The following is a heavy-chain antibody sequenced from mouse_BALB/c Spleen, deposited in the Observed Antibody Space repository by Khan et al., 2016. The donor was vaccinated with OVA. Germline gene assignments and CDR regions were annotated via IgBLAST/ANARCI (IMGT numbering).Heavy chain of an antibody. J-gene: IGHJ2*01. V-gene: IGHV1-7*01. Sequence: QVQLQQSGAELAKPGASVKMSCKASGYTFINYWILWVKQRPGQGLEWIGYINPSTAYPENNQNFKEKATLTADKSSRTAYMQLSSLTSEDSSVYYCARRGLRWDFDYWGQGTTLTVSS. CDR1: GYTFINYW. CDR2: INPSTAYP. D-gene: IGHD1-1*01. CDR3: ARRGLRWDFDY.